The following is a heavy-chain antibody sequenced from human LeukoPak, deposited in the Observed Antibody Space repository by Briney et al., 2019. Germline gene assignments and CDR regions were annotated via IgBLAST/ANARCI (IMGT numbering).Heavy chain of an antibody. CDR1: GFTFRTYA. Sequence: QSGGSLRLSCAASGFTFRTYAMSWVRQAPGKGLEWVSAISGSGGSTYYADSVKGRFTISRDNSKNTLYLQMNSLRAEDTAVYYCAKDSHTVVTRGGYYFDYWGQGTLVTVSS. V-gene: IGHV3-23*01. CDR3: AKDSHTVVTRGGYYFDY. D-gene: IGHD4-23*01. CDR2: ISGSGGST. J-gene: IGHJ4*02.